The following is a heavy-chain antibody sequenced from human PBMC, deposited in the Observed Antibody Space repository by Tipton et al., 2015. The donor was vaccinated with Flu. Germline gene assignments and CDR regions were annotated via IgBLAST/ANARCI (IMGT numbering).Heavy chain of an antibody. CDR2: VYYTGDT. V-gene: IGHV4-39*07. CDR3: AREGRREQLALDY. CDR1: GDSFTTSSHH. J-gene: IGHJ4*02. Sequence: LRLSCTVSGDSFTTSSHHWAWIRQPPGKGLEWLGSVYYTGDTFYNPSLASRVSMSVDTSKSQFSLKLSSVTAADTAVYYCAREGRREQLALDYWGQGTLVTVSS. D-gene: IGHD6-6*01.